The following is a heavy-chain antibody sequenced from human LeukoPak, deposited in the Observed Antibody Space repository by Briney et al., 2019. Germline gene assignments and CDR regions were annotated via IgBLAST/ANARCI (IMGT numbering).Heavy chain of an antibody. V-gene: IGHV3-66*02. CDR3: AKDYEHGDYGGYYFDY. J-gene: IGHJ4*02. Sequence: PGGSLRLSCAASGFTVSSNYMSWVRQAPGKGLEWVSVIFSDGSTYYADSVKGRFTISRDNSKNTLYVQMNSLRAEDTAVYYCAKDYEHGDYGGYYFDYWGQGTLVTVSS. CDR1: GFTVSSNY. CDR2: IFSDGST. D-gene: IGHD4-17*01.